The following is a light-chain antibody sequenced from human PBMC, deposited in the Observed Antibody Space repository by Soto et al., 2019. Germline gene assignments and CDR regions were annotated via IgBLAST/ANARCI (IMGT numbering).Light chain of an antibody. CDR3: TSYAGSNIWV. J-gene: IGLJ3*02. V-gene: IGLV2-8*01. CDR1: SSDVGAYNY. CDR2: EVN. Sequence: QSALTQPPSASGSPGQSVTISCTGTSSDVGAYNYVSWYQQYPGKAPKLMIYEVNKRPSGVPDRFSGSKSGKTASPTVSGLQPEDEADSHRTSYAGSNIWVFGGGTKLTVL.